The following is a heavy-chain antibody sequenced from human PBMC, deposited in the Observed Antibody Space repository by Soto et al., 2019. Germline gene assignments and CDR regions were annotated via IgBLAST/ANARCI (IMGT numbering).Heavy chain of an antibody. V-gene: IGHV3-21*01. CDR1: GFTFSTYT. Sequence: GGSLRLSCAASGFTFSTYTMNWVRQAPGKGLEWVSSISSTSTSMSYAESVKGRFTISRDNANNSLSLQMNSLTAEDTAVYYCARAVRRGWFDPWGQGTLVTVSS. CDR3: ARAVRRGWFDP. CDR2: ISSTSTSM. J-gene: IGHJ5*02.